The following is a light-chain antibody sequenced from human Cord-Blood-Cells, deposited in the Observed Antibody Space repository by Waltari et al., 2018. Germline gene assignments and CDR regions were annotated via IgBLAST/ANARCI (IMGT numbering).Light chain of an antibody. CDR3: SSYAGSNNWV. Sequence: QSALTQPPSASGSPGQSVPISCTGPSSDVGCYNYVSWYQQHPGKAPKLMIYEVSKLPSGVPDRFSGSKSGNTASLTVSGLQAEDEADYYCSSYAGSNNWVFGGGTKLTVL. CDR2: EVS. V-gene: IGLV2-8*01. CDR1: SSDVGCYNY. J-gene: IGLJ3*02.